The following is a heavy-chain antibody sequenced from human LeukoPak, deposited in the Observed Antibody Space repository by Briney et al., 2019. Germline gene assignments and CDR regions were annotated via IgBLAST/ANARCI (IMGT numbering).Heavy chain of an antibody. D-gene: IGHD1-26*01. CDR3: AREGATLDY. J-gene: IGHJ4*02. Sequence: SETLSLTCTVSGYFISSGYYWGWVRQPPGKGLEWIGSTYHSGSTYYNPSLKSRVTISVDTSKNQFSLKLSSVTAADTAVYYCAREGATLDYWGQGTLVTVSS. CDR2: TYHSGST. V-gene: IGHV4-38-2*02. CDR1: GYFISSGYY.